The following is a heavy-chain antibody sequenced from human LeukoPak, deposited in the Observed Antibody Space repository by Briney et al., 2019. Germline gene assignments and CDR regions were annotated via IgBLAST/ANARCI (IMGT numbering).Heavy chain of an antibody. D-gene: IGHD6-19*01. V-gene: IGHV1-18*01. CDR3: AREPGYSSGWLDY. CDR2: ISAYNGNT. J-gene: IGHJ4*02. Sequence: ASVKVSCKASGYTFTSYGISWVRQAPGQGLEWMGWISAYNGNTNYARKLQGRVTMTRDTSISTAYMDLTRLRSDDTAVYYCAREPGYSSGWLDYWGQGTLVTVSS. CDR1: GYTFTSYG.